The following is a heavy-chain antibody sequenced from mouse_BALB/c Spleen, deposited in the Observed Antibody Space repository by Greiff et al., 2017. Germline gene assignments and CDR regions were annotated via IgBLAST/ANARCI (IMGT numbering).Heavy chain of an antibody. V-gene: IGHV1-12*01. CDR2: IYPGNGDT. CDR3: ARSKVATVDY. CDR1: GYTFTSYN. J-gene: IGHJ2*01. Sequence: QVQLQQPGAELVKPGASVKMSCKASGYTFTSYNMHWVKQTPGQGLEWIGAIYPGNGDTSYNQKFKGKATLTADKSSSTAYMQLSSLTSEDSAVYYCARSKVATVDYWGQGTTLTVSS. D-gene: IGHD1-1*01.